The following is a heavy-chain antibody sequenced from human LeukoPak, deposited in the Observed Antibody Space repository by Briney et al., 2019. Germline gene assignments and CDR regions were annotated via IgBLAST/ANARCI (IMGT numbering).Heavy chain of an antibody. D-gene: IGHD2-15*01. J-gene: IGHJ3*02. V-gene: IGHV1-3*01. CDR1: GYTFTSYA. CDR3: ARVINGYWEYAFDI. Sequence: GASVKVSCKASGYTFTSYAMHWVRQAPGQRLEWMGWINAGNGNTKYSQKFQGRVTITRNTSISTAYMELSSLRSEDTAVYYCARVINGYWEYAFDIWGQGTMVTVSS. CDR2: INAGNGNT.